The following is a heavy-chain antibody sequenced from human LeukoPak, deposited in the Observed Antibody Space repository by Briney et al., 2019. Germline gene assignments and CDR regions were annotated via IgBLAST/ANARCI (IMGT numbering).Heavy chain of an antibody. V-gene: IGHV3-23*01. CDR3: AKDDGTGTYFGHFDY. D-gene: IGHD3-10*01. CDR1: GFTFSSYA. CDR2: ISASGANT. Sequence: GGSLRLSCAVSGFTFSSYAMSWGRQAPGKVLEWVSTISASGANTYYADSVKGRFTISRDSSKNTLFLQMNSLRAGDTAIYYCAKDDGTGTYFGHFDYWGQGTLVTVSS. J-gene: IGHJ4*02.